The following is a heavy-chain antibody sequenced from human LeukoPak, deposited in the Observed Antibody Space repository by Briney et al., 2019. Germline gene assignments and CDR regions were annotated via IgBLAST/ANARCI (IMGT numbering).Heavy chain of an antibody. D-gene: IGHD3-10*01. J-gene: IGHJ4*02. V-gene: IGHV1-2*02. CDR3: AISELLETAKLVN. CDR2: INPNSGGT. CDR1: GYTFTGYY. Sequence: GASVKVSCRASGYTFTGYYMHWVRQAPGQGLEWMGWINPNSGGTNYAQKFQGRVTMTRDTSISTAYMELSRLRSDDTAVYYCAISELLETAKLVNWGQGTLVTVSS.